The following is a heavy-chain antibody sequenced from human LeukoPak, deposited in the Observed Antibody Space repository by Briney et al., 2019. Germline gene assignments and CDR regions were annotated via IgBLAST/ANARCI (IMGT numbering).Heavy chain of an antibody. J-gene: IGHJ5*02. CDR1: GFTFSDYY. Sequence: GGSLRLSCAASGFTFSDYYMSWIRQAPGKGLEWVAYIRSSGSTIYYADSVKGRFTISRDNAKNSLYLQMNSLRAEDTAVYYCARALMVRGGPVDRNNWFDPWGQGTLVTVSS. D-gene: IGHD3-10*01. V-gene: IGHV3-11*04. CDR3: ARALMVRGGPVDRNNWFDP. CDR2: IRSSGSTI.